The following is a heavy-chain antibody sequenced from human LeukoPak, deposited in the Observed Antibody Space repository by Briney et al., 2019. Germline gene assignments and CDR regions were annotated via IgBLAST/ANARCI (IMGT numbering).Heavy chain of an antibody. D-gene: IGHD3-16*01. CDR2: ISSSSDYT. V-gene: IGHV3-11*05. CDR1: GFTFSDYY. CDR3: ARGGGSNYFDH. Sequence: PGGSLRLSCAASGFTFSDYYMTWIRQAPGKGLEWVSYISSSSDYTNYADFVKGRFTISRDNAKNSLYLQVNSLRAEDTAVYYCARGGGSNYFDHWGQGTLVTVSS. J-gene: IGHJ4*02.